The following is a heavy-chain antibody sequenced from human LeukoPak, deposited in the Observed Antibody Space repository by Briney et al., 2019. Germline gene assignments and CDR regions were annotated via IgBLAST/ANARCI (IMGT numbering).Heavy chain of an antibody. V-gene: IGHV3-23*01. J-gene: IGHJ4*02. CDR2: IGISGGGI. D-gene: IGHD3-10*01. CDR1: GFTFSACT. CDR3: AKENLDSGNN. Sequence: QTGGSLRLSCAASGFTFSACTMYWVRQAPGKGLEWVSIIGISGGGIHYADSVKGRFTISRDNSKNTLFLQMNSLRAEDTAVYYCAKENLDSGNNWGQGTLVTVSS.